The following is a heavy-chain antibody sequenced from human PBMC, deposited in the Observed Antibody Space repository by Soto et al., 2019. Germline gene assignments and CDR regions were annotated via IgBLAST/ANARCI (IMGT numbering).Heavy chain of an antibody. J-gene: IGHJ4*02. CDR1: GGTFSSYA. Sequence: ASVKVSCKASGGTFSSYAISWVRQAPGQGLEWMGGIIPILGIANYAQKFQDRVTITADKSTSAAYMELSSLRSEDTAVYYCASQERYCSSTSCSNPYDSSGYYFDYWGQGTLVTVSS. CDR2: IIPILGIA. CDR3: ASQERYCSSTSCSNPYDSSGYYFDY. V-gene: IGHV1-69*10. D-gene: IGHD2-2*01.